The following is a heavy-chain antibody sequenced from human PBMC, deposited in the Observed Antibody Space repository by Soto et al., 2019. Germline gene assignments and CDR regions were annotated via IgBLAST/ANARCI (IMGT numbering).Heavy chain of an antibody. Sequence: QVQLQESGPGLVRPSETLSLTCAVSGGSINGHFWSWIRQSPGKGVEWIGHIYYSGSTSYSPSLKSRVSISVDTSKNQFSLEVHSLTAADTAVYYCARAGTNMVQFDYWGQGTLVTVSS. V-gene: IGHV4-59*11. J-gene: IGHJ4*02. D-gene: IGHD3-10*01. CDR1: GGSINGHF. CDR3: ARAGTNMVQFDY. CDR2: IYYSGST.